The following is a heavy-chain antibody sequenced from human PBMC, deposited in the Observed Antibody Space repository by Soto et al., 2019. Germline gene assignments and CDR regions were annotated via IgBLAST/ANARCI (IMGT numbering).Heavy chain of an antibody. D-gene: IGHD3-3*01. Sequence: PGGPLRLSCAASGFTFTSFAVSWVRQAPGKGLEWVSAISGSGGATYYAESVKGRFTVSRDNSKNTLYLQMNSLRREDTALYYCARSWSGSTSGRVDVWGQGTTVTVSS. CDR2: ISGSGGAT. V-gene: IGHV3-23*01. J-gene: IGHJ6*02. CDR1: GFTFTSFA. CDR3: ARSWSGSTSGRVDV.